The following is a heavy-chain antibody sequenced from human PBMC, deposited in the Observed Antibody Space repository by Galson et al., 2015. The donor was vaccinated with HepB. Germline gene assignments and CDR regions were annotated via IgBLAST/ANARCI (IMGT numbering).Heavy chain of an antibody. Sequence: SLRLSCAASGFTFSSYSMNWVRQAPGKGLEWVSYISSSSSTIYYADSVKGRFTISRDNAKNSLYLQMGSLRAEDMAVYYCAREGHSTYYDFWSGPTTENWFDPWGQGTLVTVSS. V-gene: IGHV3-48*01. CDR1: GFTFSSYS. CDR2: ISSSSSTI. D-gene: IGHD3-3*01. J-gene: IGHJ5*02. CDR3: AREGHSTYYDFWSGPTTENWFDP.